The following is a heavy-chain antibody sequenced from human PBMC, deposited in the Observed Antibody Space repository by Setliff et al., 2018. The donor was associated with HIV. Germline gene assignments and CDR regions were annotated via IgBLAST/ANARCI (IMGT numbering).Heavy chain of an antibody. J-gene: IGHJ4*02. Sequence: GGSLRLSCVASSGFAFSYAMSWVRQAPERGLEWVSAISGSGGNTYYADSVKGRFTISRDNSKNTLYLQMNSLRAEDTAVYYCAKEVLEIAVAASWGQGTLVTVSS. V-gene: IGHV3-23*01. D-gene: IGHD6-19*01. CDR1: GFAFSYA. CDR2: ISGSGGNT. CDR3: AKEVLEIAVAAS.